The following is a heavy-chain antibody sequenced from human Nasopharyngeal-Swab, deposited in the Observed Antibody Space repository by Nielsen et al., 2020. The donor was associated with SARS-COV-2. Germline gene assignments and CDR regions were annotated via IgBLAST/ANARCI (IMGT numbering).Heavy chain of an antibody. J-gene: IGHJ4*02. D-gene: IGHD6-6*01. CDR3: VRSSSSYYFDY. CDR1: GDSIAYSTFY. Sequence: SETLSLTCTVSGDSIAYSTFYWGWIRQPPGKGLEWIGNIYYNGNTYQNPSLKSRLTISVDKSKNQFSLQLSSVTAADTAVYYCVRSSSSYYFDYWAQGTQVTVSS. V-gene: IGHV4-39*01. CDR2: IYYNGNT.